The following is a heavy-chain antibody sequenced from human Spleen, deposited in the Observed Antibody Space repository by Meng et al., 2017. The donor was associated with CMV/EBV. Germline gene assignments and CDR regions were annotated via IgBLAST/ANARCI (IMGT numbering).Heavy chain of an antibody. Sequence: ASVKVSCKASGYTFTSYYIHWVRQAPGQGLEGMGIINPSDGSTSYRQKFQGKVSMTGDTSTSTVYLQLSSLTSEDTAVYYCAREDSSAGLTTALVVGYGMGVWGQGTTVTVSS. D-gene: IGHD2-8*02. CDR3: AREDSSAGLTTALVVGYGMGV. J-gene: IGHJ6*02. CDR2: INPSDGST. V-gene: IGHV1-46*01. CDR1: GYTFTSYY.